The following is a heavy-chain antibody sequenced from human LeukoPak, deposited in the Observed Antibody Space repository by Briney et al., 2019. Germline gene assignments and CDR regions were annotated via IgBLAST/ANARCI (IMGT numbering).Heavy chain of an antibody. CDR3: ASGVRYCGSTSCYTRDAFGI. CDR2: IIPIFGTA. D-gene: IGHD2-2*02. V-gene: IGHV1-69*05. CDR1: GGTFSSYA. J-gene: IGHJ3*02. Sequence: SVKVSCKASGGTFSSYAISWVRQAPGQGLEWMGGIIPIFGTANYAQKFQGRVTITTDESTSTAYMELSSLRSEDTAVYYCASGVRYCGSTSCYTRDAFGIWGQGTMVTVSS.